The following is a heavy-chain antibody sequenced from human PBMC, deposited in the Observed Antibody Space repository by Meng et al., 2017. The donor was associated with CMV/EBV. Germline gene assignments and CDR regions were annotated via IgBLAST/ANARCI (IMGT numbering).Heavy chain of an antibody. CDR3: ARGAIAAADTSYYGMDV. CDR2: INHSGST. V-gene: IGHV4-34*01. J-gene: IGHJ6*02. CDR1: GGSFSGYY. Sequence: SQTLSLTCAVYGGSFSGYYWSWIRQPPGKGLEWIGEINHSGSTNYNPSLKSRVTISVDTSKNQFSLKLCSVTAADTAVYYCARGAIAAADTSYYGMDVWGQGTTVTVSS. D-gene: IGHD6-13*01.